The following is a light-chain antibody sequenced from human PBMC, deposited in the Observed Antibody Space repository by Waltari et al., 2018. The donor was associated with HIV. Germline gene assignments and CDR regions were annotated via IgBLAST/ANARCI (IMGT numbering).Light chain of an antibody. V-gene: IGLV3-25*03. J-gene: IGLJ2*01. CDR3: QSADSSGTS. Sequence: SDEVTQTPSVSVSPGQTARITCSGETLTQKFVYWYQQKPGQAPVVVIYKDNERPSGIPERFSGSSSGTRATLTISGVQAEDEADYYCQSADSSGTSFGGGTKLTVL. CDR1: TLTQKF. CDR2: KDN.